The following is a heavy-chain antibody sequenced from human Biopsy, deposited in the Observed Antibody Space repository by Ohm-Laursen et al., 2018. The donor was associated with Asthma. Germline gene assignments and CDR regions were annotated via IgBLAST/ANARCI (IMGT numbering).Heavy chain of an antibody. CDR3: VRDLSGEQDF. Sequence: SLRLSCSASGFTFSNFWMGWVRQAPGKGLEWVANINLDGREKYNVDSVKGRFNISRDNAENSLYLQMNNLTAEDTAMYYCVRDLSGEQDFWGQGALVTVSS. V-gene: IGHV3-7*01. J-gene: IGHJ4*02. D-gene: IGHD1/OR15-1a*01. CDR1: GFTFSNFW. CDR2: INLDGREK.